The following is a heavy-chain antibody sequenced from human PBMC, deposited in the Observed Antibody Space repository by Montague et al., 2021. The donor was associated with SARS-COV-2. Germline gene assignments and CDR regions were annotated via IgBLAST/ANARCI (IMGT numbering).Heavy chain of an antibody. CDR3: ARAVSVRRAVNWFDP. V-gene: IGHV4-39*07. CDR1: GDSVSSSDHY. Sequence: SETLSLTCTVSGDSVSSSDHYWGWIRQPPGKGLEWLGIVYYSGYTYYNPSFKGRVTISIDASKNQFSLKLTSVTAADTAVYYCARAVSVRRAVNWFDPWGQGTLVTVSS. J-gene: IGHJ5*02. D-gene: IGHD3-10*01. CDR2: VYYSGYT.